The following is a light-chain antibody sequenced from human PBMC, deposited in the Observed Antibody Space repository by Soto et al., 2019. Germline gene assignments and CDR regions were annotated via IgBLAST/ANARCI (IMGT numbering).Light chain of an antibody. Sequence: EVVLTQSPATLSLSPGERATLSCRASQSISFYIAWFQQKPGQAPRLLIYDASRRATGIPDRFSGSGSGTDFTLTISSLEPEDFAVYYCQQRRNWPLTFGGGTKVEIK. CDR3: QQRRNWPLT. J-gene: IGKJ4*01. CDR1: QSISFY. CDR2: DAS. V-gene: IGKV3-11*01.